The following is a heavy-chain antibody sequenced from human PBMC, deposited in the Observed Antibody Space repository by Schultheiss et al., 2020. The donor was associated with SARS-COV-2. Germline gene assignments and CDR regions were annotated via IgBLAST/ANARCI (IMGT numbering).Heavy chain of an antibody. J-gene: IGHJ6*02. Sequence: ASVKVSCKASGYTFTSYGISWVRQAPGQGLEWMGWISAYNGNTIYAQKLQGRVTLTTDTSTSTACMELRGLRSDDTAVYYCARDCSGGSCYGGYYYYYGMDVWGQGTTVTVSS. CDR1: GYTFTSYG. CDR2: ISAYNGNT. CDR3: ARDCSGGSCYGGYYYYYGMDV. V-gene: IGHV1-18*01. D-gene: IGHD2-15*01.